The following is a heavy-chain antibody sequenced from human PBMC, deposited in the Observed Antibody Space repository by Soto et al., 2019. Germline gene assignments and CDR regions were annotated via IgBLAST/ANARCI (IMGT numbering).Heavy chain of an antibody. V-gene: IGHV3-64D*09. J-gene: IGHJ3*02. CDR1: GFTFSSYA. CDR2: IRSNGGST. D-gene: IGHD7-27*01. CDR3: VKVAAETGDFYAFDI. Sequence: GGSRRLSCSASGFTFSSYAMHWVRQAPGKGLEYVSAIRSNGGSTYYADSVKGRFTISRDNSKNTLYLQMSSLRAEDTAVYYCVKVAAETGDFYAFDIWGQGTMVTVSS.